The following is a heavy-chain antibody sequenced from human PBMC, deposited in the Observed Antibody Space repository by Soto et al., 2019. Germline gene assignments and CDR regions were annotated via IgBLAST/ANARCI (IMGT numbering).Heavy chain of an antibody. J-gene: IGHJ6*02. CDR2: INPNSGGT. CDR1: GYTFTGYY. D-gene: IGHD2-2*01. Sequence: QVQLVQSGAEVKKPGASVKVSCKASGYTFTGYYMHWVRQAPGQGLEWMGWINPNSGGTNYAQKFQGWVTMTRDTSISTAYMELSRLRSDDTAVYYCARGPNCSSTSCYPDYYYYYGMDVWGQGTMVTVSS. V-gene: IGHV1-2*04. CDR3: ARGPNCSSTSCYPDYYYYYGMDV.